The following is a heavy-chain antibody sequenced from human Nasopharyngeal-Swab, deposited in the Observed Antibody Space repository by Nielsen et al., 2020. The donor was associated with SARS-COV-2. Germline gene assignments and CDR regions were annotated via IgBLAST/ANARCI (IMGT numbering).Heavy chain of an antibody. J-gene: IGHJ4*02. CDR3: ARGFDY. Sequence: SETLSPTCTVSGGSISSSYWSWIRQPQGKGLEWIGYIYYSGSTNYNPSLKSRVTISVDTSKNQFSLKLSSVTAADTAVYYCARGFDYWGQGTLVTVSS. CDR1: GGSISSSY. CDR2: IYYSGST. V-gene: IGHV4-59*13.